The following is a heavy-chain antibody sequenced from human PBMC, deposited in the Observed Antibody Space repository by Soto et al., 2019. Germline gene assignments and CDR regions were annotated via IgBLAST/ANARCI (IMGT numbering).Heavy chain of an antibody. CDR2: MHHIGST. CDR1: GGSITNNNW. V-gene: IGHV4-4*02. Sequence: PSETLSLTCDVSGGSITNNNWWSWVGQPPGEGLEGIGEMHHIGSTNYNPSLKSRVTMSVDTLKSQFFLKLNSVTAADTADYYCTRNSAYALDYWGQGTLVTVSS. J-gene: IGHJ4*02. D-gene: IGHD5-12*01. CDR3: TRNSAYALDY.